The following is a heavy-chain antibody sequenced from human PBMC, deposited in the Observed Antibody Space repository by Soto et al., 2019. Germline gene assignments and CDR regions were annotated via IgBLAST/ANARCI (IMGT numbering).Heavy chain of an antibody. CDR1: GFTFSSHV. Sequence: EVQLLESGGGLVQPGGSLRLSCAASGFTFSSHVMRWVRQAPGKGLEWVSGISTGGGSTDYADSVKGRFTISRDNSKNTLHLQMKSLRAEDTAVYYCARSREIIASAGSFDYWGQGTLVTVSS. V-gene: IGHV3-23*01. CDR2: ISTGGGST. CDR3: ARSREIIASAGSFDY. J-gene: IGHJ4*02. D-gene: IGHD6-25*01.